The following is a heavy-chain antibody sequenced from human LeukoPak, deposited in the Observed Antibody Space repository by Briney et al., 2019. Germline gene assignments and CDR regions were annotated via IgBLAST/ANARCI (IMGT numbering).Heavy chain of an antibody. CDR3: ARGASPHRMDV. D-gene: IGHD1-26*01. V-gene: IGHV1-69*04. J-gene: IGHJ6*02. CDR1: GYTFTSYG. Sequence: AASVKVSCKASGYTFTSYGISWVRQAPGQGLEWMGRIIPILGIANYAQKFQGRVTITADKSTSTAYMELSSLRSEDTAVYYCARGASPHRMDVWRQGTTLSV. CDR2: IIPILGIA.